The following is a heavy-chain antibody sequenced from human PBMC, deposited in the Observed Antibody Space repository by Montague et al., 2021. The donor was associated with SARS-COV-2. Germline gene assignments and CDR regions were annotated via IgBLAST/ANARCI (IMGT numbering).Heavy chain of an antibody. CDR2: IQTSGTS. CDR1: GDSITSGSHF. J-gene: IGHJ6*02. V-gene: IGHV4-61*09. D-gene: IGHD3-22*01. Sequence: TLSLTCTVSGDSITSGSHFWTWIRQPAGKGLEWIGHIQTSGTSNYNPSLRDRITLSIDTSRNQFSLELRSVTAADSAVYFCARDRPESWRISPGLAGLFATVVHSASGMDVWGRGTTVIVS. CDR3: ARDRPESWRISPGLAGLFATVVHSASGMDV.